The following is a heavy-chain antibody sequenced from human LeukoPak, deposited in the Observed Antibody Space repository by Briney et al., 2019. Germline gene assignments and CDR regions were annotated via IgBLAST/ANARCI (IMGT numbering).Heavy chain of an antibody. V-gene: IGHV3-23*01. J-gene: IGHJ3*01. CDR3: ARDPNGDYIGAFDF. CDR1: GFTFSSHW. CDR2: IRAGGDTT. Sequence: GGSLRLSCEASGFTFSSHWMSWVRQAPGKGLEWVSAIRAGGDTTVYADAVRGRFTISRDNSNNALYLQMNELRADDTAVYYCARDPNGDYIGAFDFWGQGTMVTVSS. D-gene: IGHD4-17*01.